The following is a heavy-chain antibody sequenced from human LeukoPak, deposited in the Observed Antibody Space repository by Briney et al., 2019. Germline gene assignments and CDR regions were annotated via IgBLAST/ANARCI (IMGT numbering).Heavy chain of an antibody. CDR1: GYTFTSYY. CDR3: AEGLWCEY. D-gene: IGHD4/OR15-4a*01. V-gene: IGHV1-46*01. CDR2: LNPSGGSR. J-gene: IGHJ4*02. Sequence: GASVKVSCKASGYTFTSYYMHWVRQAPGQGLEWMGILNPSGGSRTYAEQFQGRVTMTRDTSTSTGYMELSSLRSEDTAIYYCAEGLWCEYWGQGSLVTVSS.